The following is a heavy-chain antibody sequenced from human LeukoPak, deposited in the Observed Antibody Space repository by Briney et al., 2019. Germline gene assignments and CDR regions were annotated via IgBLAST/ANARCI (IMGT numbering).Heavy chain of an antibody. CDR2: IYPGDSDT. CDR1: GYSFTSYW. J-gene: IGHJ6*02. Sequence: GESLKISCKGSGYSFTSYWIGWVRQMPGKGLEWMGIIYPGDSDTRYSPSFQGQVTISADKSISTAYLQWSSLKASDIAMYYCARHSIFGGQYYYYGMDVWGQGTTVTVSS. V-gene: IGHV5-51*01. D-gene: IGHD3-3*01. CDR3: ARHSIFGGQYYYYGMDV.